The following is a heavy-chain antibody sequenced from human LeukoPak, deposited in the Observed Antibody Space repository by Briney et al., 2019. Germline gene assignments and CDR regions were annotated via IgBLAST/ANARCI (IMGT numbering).Heavy chain of an antibody. CDR3: ARGDIVVVVAASFYYYGMDV. J-gene: IGHJ6*02. V-gene: IGHV1-18*01. D-gene: IGHD2-15*01. Sequence: ASVKVSCKASGYTFTSYGISWVRQAPGQGLEWMGWISAYNGNTNYAQKLQGRVTMTTDTSTSTAYMELRSLRSEDTAVYYCARGDIVVVVAASFYYYGMDVWGQGTTVTVSS. CDR1: GYTFTSYG. CDR2: ISAYNGNT.